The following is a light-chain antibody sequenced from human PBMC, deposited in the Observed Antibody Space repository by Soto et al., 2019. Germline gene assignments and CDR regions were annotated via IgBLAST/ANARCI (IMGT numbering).Light chain of an antibody. CDR2: GAS. V-gene: IGKV3-15*01. CDR1: QSVSSD. J-gene: IGKJ1*01. Sequence: VITQSPATLSVSPGERATLSCRASQSVSSDLAWYHQKPGQAPRLLIYGASTRATGIPARFSGSGSGTDFTLTISRLEPEDSAVYYCQQHGTTFGQGTKVDIK. CDR3: QQHGTT.